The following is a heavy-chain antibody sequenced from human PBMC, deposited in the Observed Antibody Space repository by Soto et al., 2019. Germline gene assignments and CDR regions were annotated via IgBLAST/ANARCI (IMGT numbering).Heavy chain of an antibody. CDR3: ARIRGLLRRYYYYGMDV. Sequence: SGPTLVNPTETLTLTCTVSGFSLSNARMGVSWIRQPPGKALEWLAHIFSNDEKSYSTSLKSRLTISKDTSKSQVVLTMTNMDPVDTATYYCARIRGLLRRYYYYGMDVWGQGTTVTVS. CDR2: IFSNDEK. J-gene: IGHJ6*02. CDR1: GFSLSNARMG. D-gene: IGHD1-26*01. V-gene: IGHV2-26*01.